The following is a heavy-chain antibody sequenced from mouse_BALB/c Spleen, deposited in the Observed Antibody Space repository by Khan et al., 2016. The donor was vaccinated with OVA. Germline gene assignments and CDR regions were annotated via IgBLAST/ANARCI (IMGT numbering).Heavy chain of an antibody. CDR2: INPSTGYT. Sequence: VQLQQSGAELAKPGASVKMSCKASGYTFTSYWMHWVKQRPGQGLEWIGYINPSTGYTEYNQKLKDKATLTADKSSSTAYMQLSSLTSEDSAVSYCAYHSSSYDLLTYWGQGTLVTVAA. V-gene: IGHV1-7*01. J-gene: IGHJ3*01. CDR3: AYHSSSYDLLTY. CDR1: GYTFTSYW. D-gene: IGHD2-12*01.